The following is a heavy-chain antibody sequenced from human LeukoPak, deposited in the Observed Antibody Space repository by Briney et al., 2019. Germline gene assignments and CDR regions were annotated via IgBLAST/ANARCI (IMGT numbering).Heavy chain of an antibody. D-gene: IGHD3-22*01. Sequence: GRSLRLSCAASGFTFSSYGMHWVRQAPGKGLEWVAVISYDGSNKYYADSVKGRFTISRDNSKNTLYLQMNSLRAEDTAVYYCAKDLTRIVVVITYYFDYWGQGTLVTVSS. J-gene: IGHJ4*02. CDR2: ISYDGSNK. V-gene: IGHV3-30*18. CDR3: AKDLTRIVVVITYYFDY. CDR1: GFTFSSYG.